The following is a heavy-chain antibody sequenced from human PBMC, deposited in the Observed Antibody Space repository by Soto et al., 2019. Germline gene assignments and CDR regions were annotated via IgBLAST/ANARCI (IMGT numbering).Heavy chain of an antibody. CDR3: ASYDILAAYYH. D-gene: IGHD3-9*01. J-gene: IGHJ5*02. Sequence: SETLSLTCTVSGGSVSSGSYYWNWIRQPPGKGLEWIGYIYYSGSTNYNPSLKSRVTISVDTSKNQFSLKLSSVTAADTAVYYCASYDILAAYYHWGQGTLVTVSS. V-gene: IGHV4-61*01. CDR1: GGSVSSGSYY. CDR2: IYYSGST.